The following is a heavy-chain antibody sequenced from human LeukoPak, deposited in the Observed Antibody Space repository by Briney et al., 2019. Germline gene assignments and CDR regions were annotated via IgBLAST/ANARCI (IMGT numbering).Heavy chain of an antibody. J-gene: IGHJ4*02. V-gene: IGHV4-59*08. CDR3: ARHGSVSSGALV. D-gene: IGHD3-22*01. CDR2: IFYSASN. Sequence: SETLSLTCTVSGGSISSYYWSWIWQPPGQGLVWIGYIFYSASNNYNPSLKSRVNISVDPSKNQFSLKLSSVTAADTAVYYCARHGSVSSGALVWGQGTLVTVSS. CDR1: GGSISSYY.